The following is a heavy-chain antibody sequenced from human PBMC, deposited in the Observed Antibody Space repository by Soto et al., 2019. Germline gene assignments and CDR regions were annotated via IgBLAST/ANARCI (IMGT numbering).Heavy chain of an antibody. V-gene: IGHV1-69*01. CDR3: AKDRRADWESYYYYAMDV. Sequence: QVQLVQSGAEVKKPGSSVKVSCKASGGTFSSFTISWVRQAPGQGLEWMGGIIPIYGTANYAQKFQGRVTITADASTRTAYMVLSSLRSEDTAVYYCAKDRRADWESYYYYAMDVWGQGTTVTVSS. D-gene: IGHD1-26*01. CDR1: GGTFSSFT. CDR2: IIPIYGTA. J-gene: IGHJ6*02.